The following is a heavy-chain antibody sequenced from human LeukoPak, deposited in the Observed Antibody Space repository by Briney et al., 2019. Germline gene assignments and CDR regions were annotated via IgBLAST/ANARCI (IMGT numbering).Heavy chain of an antibody. V-gene: IGHV3-48*02. CDR2: ISSSSSTI. CDR1: GFTFSSYS. CDR3: ARLSEPHYYYYYYMDV. J-gene: IGHJ6*03. Sequence: GSLRLSCAASGFTFSSYSMNWVRQAPGKGLEWVSYISSSSSTIYYADSVKDRFTASRDNAKNSLYLQMNNLRDEHTAVYYCARLSEPHYYYYYYMDVWGKGTTVTVSS.